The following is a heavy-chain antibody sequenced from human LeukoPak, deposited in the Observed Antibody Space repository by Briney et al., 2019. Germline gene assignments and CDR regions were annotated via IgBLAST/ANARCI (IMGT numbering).Heavy chain of an antibody. CDR3: ARDGAEGSSSWYDWFDP. Sequence: PSQTLSLTCTVSGGSISSGGYYWSWIRQHPGKGLEWIGYIYYSGSTYYNPSLKSRVTISVDTSKNQFSLKLGSVTAADTAVYYCARDGAEGSSSWYDWFDPWGQGTLVTVSS. D-gene: IGHD6-13*01. CDR1: GGSISSGGYY. CDR2: IYYSGST. V-gene: IGHV4-31*03. J-gene: IGHJ5*02.